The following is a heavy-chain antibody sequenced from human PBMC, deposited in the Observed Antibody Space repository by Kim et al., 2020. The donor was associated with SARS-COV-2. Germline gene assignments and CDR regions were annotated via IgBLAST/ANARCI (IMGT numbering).Heavy chain of an antibody. J-gene: IGHJ4*02. CDR2: INHSGST. V-gene: IGHV4-34*01. CDR3: PRGRGAAAGTEDY. D-gene: IGHD6-13*01. CDR1: GGSFSGYY. Sequence: SETLSLTCAVYGGSFSGYYWSWIRQSPGKGLEWIGEINHSGSTTYNPSLKSRIIISVDTSKNQFSLKLNSLAAADTAVSYCPRGRGAAAGTEDYWGQGPL.